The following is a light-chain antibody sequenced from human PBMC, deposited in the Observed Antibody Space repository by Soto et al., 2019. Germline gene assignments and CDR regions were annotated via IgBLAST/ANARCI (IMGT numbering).Light chain of an antibody. CDR2: GAS. Sequence: EFVLTQSPGTLSLSPGERATLSCRASQSVSSSSLGWYQQKFGQAPRLLIYGASSRATGIPDRFSGSGSGTDFTLTIDRLEPEDFAVYYCQQYGSSGTFGQGTKVDI. CDR1: QSVSSSS. V-gene: IGKV3-20*01. CDR3: QQYGSSGT. J-gene: IGKJ1*01.